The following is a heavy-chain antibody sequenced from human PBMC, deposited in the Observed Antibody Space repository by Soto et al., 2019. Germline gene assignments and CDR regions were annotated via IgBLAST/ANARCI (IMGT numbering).Heavy chain of an antibody. CDR1: GFTFSSYA. J-gene: IGHJ5*02. CDR2: ISGSGGST. Sequence: EVQLLESGGGLVQPGGSLRLSCAASGFTFSSYAMSWVRQAPGKGLEWVPAISGSGGSTYYADSVKGRFTISRDNSKNTLYLQMNSLRAEDTAVYYCAKPPLAARLTSPWGQGTLVTVSS. CDR3: AKPPLAARLTSP. D-gene: IGHD6-6*01. V-gene: IGHV3-23*01.